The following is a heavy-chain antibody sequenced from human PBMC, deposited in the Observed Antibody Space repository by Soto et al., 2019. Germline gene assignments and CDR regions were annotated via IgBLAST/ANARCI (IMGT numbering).Heavy chain of an antibody. V-gene: IGHV1-18*04. D-gene: IGHD5-12*01. CDR2: IKPDNGDS. CDR3: ATSYESGFDP. Sequence: QLQLVQSGAEVERPGASVRVSCKAYGYPFSNYGISWIRQAPGQGLEWRGWIKPDNGDSNYAQKVQGRVPMTTDTSSHTAHMELRSLRSEDTAVYYCATSYESGFDPWGQGTLVSVSS. CDR1: GYPFSNYG. J-gene: IGHJ5*02.